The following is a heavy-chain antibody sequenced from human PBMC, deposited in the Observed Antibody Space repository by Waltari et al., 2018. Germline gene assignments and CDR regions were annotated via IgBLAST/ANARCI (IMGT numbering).Heavy chain of an antibody. Sequence: QVQLVQSGAEVKKPGSSVKVSCKASGGIFSSYAIIWVRQAPGQGLEWMGGIIPIFRTPDYAQKFQDRLTITADESTSTAFMELTSLRSEDTAVYFCANSYCGGNCYSPFDYWGQGTLVTVSS. CDR3: ANSYCGGNCYSPFDY. CDR1: GGIFSSYA. J-gene: IGHJ4*02. CDR2: IIPIFRTP. D-gene: IGHD2-21*01. V-gene: IGHV1-69*12.